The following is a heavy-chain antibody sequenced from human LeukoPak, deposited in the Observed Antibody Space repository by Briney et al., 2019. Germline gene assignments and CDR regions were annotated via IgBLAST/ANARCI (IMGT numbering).Heavy chain of an antibody. J-gene: IGHJ4*02. D-gene: IGHD3-3*01. CDR2: ISAYYGNA. CDR3: ARVVTSVGEGITSIDY. V-gene: IGHV1-18*01. CDR1: GYTFTSYG. Sequence: ASVKVSCKASGYTFTSYGISWVRQAPGQGLEWMGWISAYYGNANYAQKIQGRVTMTTDTSTSTAYMELSSLRSDDTAVYYCARVVTSVGEGITSIDYWGQGTLVTVSS.